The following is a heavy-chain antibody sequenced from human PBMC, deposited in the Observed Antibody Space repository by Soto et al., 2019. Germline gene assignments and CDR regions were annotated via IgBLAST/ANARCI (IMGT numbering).Heavy chain of an antibody. CDR1: GYTFTSYG. Sequence: GASVKVSCKASGYTFTSYGISWVRQAPGQGLEWMGWISAYNGNTNYAQKFQGRVTITADESTSTAYMELSSLRSEDTAVYYCARDYDFWSGPPVEWGQGTLVTVSS. V-gene: IGHV1-18*01. J-gene: IGHJ4*02. CDR3: ARDYDFWSGPPVE. D-gene: IGHD3-3*01. CDR2: ISAYNGNT.